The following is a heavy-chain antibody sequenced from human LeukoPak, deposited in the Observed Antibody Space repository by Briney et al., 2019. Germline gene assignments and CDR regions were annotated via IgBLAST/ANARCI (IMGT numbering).Heavy chain of an antibody. D-gene: IGHD6-6*01. CDR3: ARGNIATRRGENWFDP. J-gene: IGHJ5*02. V-gene: IGHV1-2*02. CDR1: GYTFTGDF. CDR2: INSDSGGT. Sequence: ASVKVSCKASGYTFTGDFIHWVRQAPGQGLEWMGWINSDSGGTNYARKFQGRVTMTRDTSISRAYMELSSLRSDDTAVFYCARGNIATRRGENWFDPWGQGTLVTVSS.